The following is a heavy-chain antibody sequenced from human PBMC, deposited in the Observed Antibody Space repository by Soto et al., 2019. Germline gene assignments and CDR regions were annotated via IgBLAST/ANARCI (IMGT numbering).Heavy chain of an antibody. V-gene: IGHV6-1*01. CDR3: ARGEQYSGRIFDY. J-gene: IGHJ4*01. CDR2: TYYRSKWYY. Sequence: HVQLQQSGPGLVKPSQTLSLTCAITGDSVSSNSAGWSWVRQSPSRGLEWLGRTYYRSKWYYEYAGSWRGRIAINPDTSKNQYSLQLNSVTPEDTAVYFCARGEQYSGRIFDYWGQGTLVTVSS. CDR1: GDSVSSNSAG. D-gene: IGHD1-26*01.